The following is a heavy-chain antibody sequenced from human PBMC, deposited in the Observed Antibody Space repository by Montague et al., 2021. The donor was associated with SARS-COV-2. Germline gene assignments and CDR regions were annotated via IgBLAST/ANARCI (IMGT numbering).Heavy chain of an antibody. J-gene: IGHJ4*02. V-gene: IGHV4-59*01. D-gene: IGHD3-10*01. CDR2: IYYSGST. CDR1: GGSITSYY. CDR3: ARGDGHYYGSGTYPYY. Sequence: SETLSLTCTVSGGSITSYYWGWIRQPPGKGLEYIGYIYYSGSTNYNPFLKSRVTMSVDTSKNQFSLKLSSVTAADTAVYYCARGDGHYYGSGTYPYYWGQGTLVTVSS.